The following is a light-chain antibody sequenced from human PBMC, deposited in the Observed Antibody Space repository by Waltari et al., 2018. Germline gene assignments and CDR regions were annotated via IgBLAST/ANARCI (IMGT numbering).Light chain of an antibody. CDR2: KAS. CDR3: QQYNSYSLLS. J-gene: IGKJ4*01. V-gene: IGKV1-5*03. CDR1: QSISRW. Sequence: IQRTQSPSTLSSSVVDRVIFSCRASQSISRWLAWYQQKPGKAPKLLIYKASTLESGGPSRFSGSGSGTEFTLTISSLQPDDFATYYCQQYNSYSLLSFGGGTKVEIK.